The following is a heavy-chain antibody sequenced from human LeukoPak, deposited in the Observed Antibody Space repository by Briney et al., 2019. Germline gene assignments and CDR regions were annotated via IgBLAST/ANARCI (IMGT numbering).Heavy chain of an antibody. V-gene: IGHV3-21*01. D-gene: IGHD1-26*01. CDR3: ARGDYYGMDV. CDR2: ISSGSSHI. J-gene: IGHJ6*02. CDR1: GFTFSSYN. Sequence: GGSLRLSCTASGFTFSSYNVNWVRQAPGKGLEWVSSISSGSSHIYYADSVKGRFTISRDNAKNSLYLQMNSLRAEDTAVYYCARGDYYGMDVWGQGTTVTVSS.